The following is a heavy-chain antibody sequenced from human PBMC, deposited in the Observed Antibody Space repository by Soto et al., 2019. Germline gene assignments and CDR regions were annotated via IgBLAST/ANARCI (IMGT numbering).Heavy chain of an antibody. CDR1: GYSFTSYG. Sequence: QVQLVQSGTEVKKPGASVKVSCKASGYSFTSYGIHWVRQAPGQRLEWMGWINAANGDTIYLPTFQGRVTITRDTSASTAYMELSSLRFEDTAVYYCVRRHVSATGIDWFDPWGQGTLVTVSS. V-gene: IGHV1-3*01. D-gene: IGHD6-13*01. CDR2: INAANGDT. J-gene: IGHJ5*02. CDR3: VRRHVSATGIDWFDP.